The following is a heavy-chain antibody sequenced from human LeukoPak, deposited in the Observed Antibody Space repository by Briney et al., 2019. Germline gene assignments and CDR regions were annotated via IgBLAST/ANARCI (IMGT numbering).Heavy chain of an antibody. CDR3: ARSLVVGGTRPNDY. Sequence: PGGSLRLSCAAAGFSFQSVEMNWVRQAPGKGLEWVSYISGSGSTIYYADSVKGRFTISRDNAKNTMYLQMNSLTVEDTAVYFCARSLVVGGTRPNDYWGQGTLVTVSS. V-gene: IGHV3-48*03. D-gene: IGHD2-15*01. J-gene: IGHJ4*02. CDR1: GFSFQSVE. CDR2: ISGSGSTI.